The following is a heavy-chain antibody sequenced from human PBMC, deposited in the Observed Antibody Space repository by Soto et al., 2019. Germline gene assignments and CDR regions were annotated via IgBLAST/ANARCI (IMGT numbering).Heavy chain of an antibody. Sequence: GGSLRLSCAASEFAFSSYAMSWVRQAPGKGLEWVSAISGSGGTTYYADSVKGRFTISRDNTKNTLYLQMNSLRAEDTAVYYCAKVGRSRSSSSGGFDYWGQGTLVTVSS. D-gene: IGHD6-6*01. CDR2: ISGSGGTT. J-gene: IGHJ4*02. CDR3: AKVGRSRSSSSGGFDY. V-gene: IGHV3-23*01. CDR1: EFAFSSYA.